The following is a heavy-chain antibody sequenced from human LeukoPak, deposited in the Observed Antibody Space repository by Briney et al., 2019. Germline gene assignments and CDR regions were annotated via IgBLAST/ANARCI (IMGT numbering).Heavy chain of an antibody. V-gene: IGHV3-53*01. CDR1: GFTVSSNY. J-gene: IGHJ4*02. CDR3: AREPPGDYYFDY. D-gene: IGHD7-27*01. Sequence: GGSLRLSCAASGFTVSSNYMSWVRQAPGKGLEWVSVIYSGGSTYYADSVKGRFTISRDNSKNTLYLQVNSLRAEDTAVYYCAREPPGDYYFDYWGQGTLVTVSS. CDR2: IYSGGST.